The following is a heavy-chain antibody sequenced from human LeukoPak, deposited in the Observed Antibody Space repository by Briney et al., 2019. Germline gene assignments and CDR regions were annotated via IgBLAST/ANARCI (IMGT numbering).Heavy chain of an antibody. CDR3: ARDQRGIEMEY. Sequence: GGSLRLSCAASGFTFNRYWMSWVRQAPGKGLEWVANIKQDGSEKYYVDSVKGRFTISRDNAKNSLYLQMNSLRVEDTAVYYCARDQRGIEMEYWGQGTLVTVSS. J-gene: IGHJ4*02. CDR1: GFTFNRYW. CDR2: IKQDGSEK. V-gene: IGHV3-7*01. D-gene: IGHD5-24*01.